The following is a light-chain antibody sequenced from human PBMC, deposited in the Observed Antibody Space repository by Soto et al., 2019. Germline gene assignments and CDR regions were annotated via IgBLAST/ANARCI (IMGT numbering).Light chain of an antibody. J-gene: IGLJ1*01. CDR2: EVS. V-gene: IGLV2-14*01. CDR1: SSDVGTYNY. CDR3: SSYTSSTDYV. Sequence: SALTQPASVSGSPGQSITISCTGTSSDVGTYNYVSWYQQHPGKAPKLIIYEVSNRPSGVSNRFSGSKSGNTASLTISGLQAEDEADYYCSSYTSSTDYVFGTGTKLTVL.